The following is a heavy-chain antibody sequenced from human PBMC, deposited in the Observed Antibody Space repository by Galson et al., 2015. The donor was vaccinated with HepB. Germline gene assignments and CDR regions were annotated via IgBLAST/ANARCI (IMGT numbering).Heavy chain of an antibody. CDR1: GYTFTSYA. D-gene: IGHD4-17*01. CDR3: ARSRKYGDYYFDY. Sequence: SVKVSCKASGYTFTSYAMHWVRQAPGQRLEWMGWINAGNGNTKYSQKFQGRVTITRDTSASTAYMELSSLRSEDTAVYYCARSRKYGDYYFDYWGQGTQVTVSS. CDR2: INAGNGNT. J-gene: IGHJ4*02. V-gene: IGHV1-3*01.